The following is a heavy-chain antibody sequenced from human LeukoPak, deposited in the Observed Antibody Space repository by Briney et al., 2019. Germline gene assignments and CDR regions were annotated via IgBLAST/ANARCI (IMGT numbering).Heavy chain of an antibody. V-gene: IGHV3-21*01. CDR3: ARDGIVKGVAAADYGMDV. CDR1: GFTFSSYS. D-gene: IGHD6-13*01. CDR2: ISSSSSYI. J-gene: IGHJ6*02. Sequence: PGGSLRLSCAASGFTFSSYSMNWVRQAPGKGLEWVSSISSSSSYIYYADSVKGRFTISRDNAKNSLYLQMNSLRAEDTAVYYCARDGIVKGVAAADYGMDVWGQGTTVTVSS.